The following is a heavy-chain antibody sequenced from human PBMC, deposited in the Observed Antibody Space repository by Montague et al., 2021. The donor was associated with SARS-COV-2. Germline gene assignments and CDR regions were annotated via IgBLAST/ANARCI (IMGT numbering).Heavy chain of an antibody. CDR3: ARDPRYFDWLFRSDYYYGMDA. J-gene: IGHJ6*02. CDR2: ISSSSSTI. Sequence: SLRLSCAASGFTFSSYSMNWVRQAPGKGLEWVSYISSSSSTIYYADSVKGRFTISRDNAKNSLYLQMNSLRDEDTAAYYCARDPRYFDWLFRSDYYYGMDAWGQGTTVTVSS. D-gene: IGHD3-9*01. CDR1: GFTFSSYS. V-gene: IGHV3-48*02.